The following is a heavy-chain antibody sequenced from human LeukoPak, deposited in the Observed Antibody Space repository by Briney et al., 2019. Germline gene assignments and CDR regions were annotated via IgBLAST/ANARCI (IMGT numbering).Heavy chain of an antibody. Sequence: ASVKVSCKASGYTFTSYGISWVRQAPGQGLEWMGWISAYNGNTNYAQKLQGRVTMTTDTSTRTAYMERRGPGSDYKAVYYWARDTMLGVVTAKHNWFDPWGQGTLVTGSS. V-gene: IGHV1-18*01. CDR2: ISAYNGNT. CDR1: GYTFTSYG. D-gene: IGHD3-3*01. CDR3: ARDTMLGVVTAKHNWFDP. J-gene: IGHJ5*02.